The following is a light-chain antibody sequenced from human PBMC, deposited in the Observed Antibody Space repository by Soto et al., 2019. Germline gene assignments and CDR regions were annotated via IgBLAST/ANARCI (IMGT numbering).Light chain of an antibody. CDR3: SSYTSGSTRVV. V-gene: IGLV2-14*02. J-gene: IGLJ2*01. CDR2: EGS. CDR1: SSDVGSYNL. Sequence: QSALTQPASVSGSPGQSITISCTGTSSDVGSYNLVSWYQQHPGKAPKLMIYEGSKRPSGISNRFSGSKSGNTASLTISGLQVEDEADYYCSSYTSGSTRVVFGGGTKLTVL.